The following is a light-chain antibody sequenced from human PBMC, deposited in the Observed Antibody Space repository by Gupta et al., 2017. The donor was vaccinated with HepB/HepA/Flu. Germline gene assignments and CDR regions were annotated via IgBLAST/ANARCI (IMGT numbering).Light chain of an antibody. CDR3: QQRNNWPLT. CDR1: QSVSSY. V-gene: IGKV3-11*01. Sequence: VLTQSPATLSLSPGERATLSCRASQSVSSYLAWYQQKPGQAPRLLIYDSSNRATGIPARFSGSGSGTDFTLTISSLEPEDSAVYYCQQRNNWPLTFGQGTRLEIK. J-gene: IGKJ5*01. CDR2: DSS.